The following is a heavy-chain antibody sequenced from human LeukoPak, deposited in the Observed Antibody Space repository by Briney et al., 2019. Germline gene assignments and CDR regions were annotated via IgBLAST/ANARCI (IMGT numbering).Heavy chain of an antibody. Sequence: PGRSLTLSCAASGFTFSIYGIHWVRQAPGKGLEWVAFISYDGGNKYYADSVKGRFTTSRDNSKNTLYLQMNSLRAEDTAVYYCAKDFYSSGSYNWFDPWGQGTLVTVSS. V-gene: IGHV3-30*18. J-gene: IGHJ5*02. CDR1: GFTFSIYG. CDR3: AKDFYSSGSYNWFDP. D-gene: IGHD6-19*01. CDR2: ISYDGGNK.